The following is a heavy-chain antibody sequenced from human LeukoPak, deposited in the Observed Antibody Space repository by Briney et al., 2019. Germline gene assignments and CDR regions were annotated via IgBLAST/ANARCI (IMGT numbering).Heavy chain of an antibody. CDR2: INHSGST. V-gene: IGHV4-34*01. CDR3: ARDKGDTEQNYYMDV. CDR1: GGSFSGYY. D-gene: IGHD5-18*01. Sequence: SSETLSLTCAVYGGSFSGYYWSWIRQPPGKGLEWVGEINHSGSTNYNPSLKSRVTISVDTSKNQSSLKLSSVTAADTAVYYCARDKGDTEQNYYMDVWGKGTTVTVSS. J-gene: IGHJ6*03.